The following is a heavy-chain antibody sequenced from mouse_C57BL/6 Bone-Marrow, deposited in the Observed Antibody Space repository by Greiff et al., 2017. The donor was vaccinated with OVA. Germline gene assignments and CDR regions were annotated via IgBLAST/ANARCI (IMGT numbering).Heavy chain of an antibody. CDR3: ERRRNYGNWYIDV. CDR1: GYTFTSYG. D-gene: IGHD2-1*01. J-gene: IGHJ1*03. V-gene: IGHV1-81*01. Sequence: QVQLQQSGAELARPGASVKLSCKASGYTFTSYGISWVKQRTGQGLEWIGEIYPRSGNTYYNEKFKGKATLTADKSSSTAYMELRSLTTEDSAVDIRERRRNYGNWYIDVWGTGTRVTGSS. CDR2: IYPRSGNT.